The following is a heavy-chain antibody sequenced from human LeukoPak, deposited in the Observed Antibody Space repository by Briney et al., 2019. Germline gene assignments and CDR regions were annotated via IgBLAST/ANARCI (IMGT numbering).Heavy chain of an antibody. D-gene: IGHD2-8*01. J-gene: IGHJ3*02. V-gene: IGHV3-21*01. CDR1: GFTFSSYS. Sequence: PGGSLRLSCAASGFTFSSYSMNWVRQAPGKGLEWVSSISSSSSYIYYADSVKGRFTISRDNAKNSLHLQMNSLRAEDTAVYYCARDSLGPATRTRGAFDIWGQGTMVTVSS. CDR3: ARDSLGPATRTRGAFDI. CDR2: ISSSSSYI.